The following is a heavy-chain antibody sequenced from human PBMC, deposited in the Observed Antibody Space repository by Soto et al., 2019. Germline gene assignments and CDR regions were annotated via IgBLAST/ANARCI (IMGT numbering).Heavy chain of an antibody. J-gene: IGHJ4*02. CDR3: AREGSYSAYNFAHGIQLWSFDF. CDR1: GGSINTFY. Sequence: PSETLSLTCTVSGGSINTFYWSWVRQPAGKGLEWIGRIFSSGSTSFNPSLESRAAMSVDTSKNHFSLNLSSVTAADMAVYYCAREGSYSAYNFAHGIQLWSFDFWGQGALVTVS. D-gene: IGHD5-12*01. CDR2: IFSSGST. V-gene: IGHV4-4*07.